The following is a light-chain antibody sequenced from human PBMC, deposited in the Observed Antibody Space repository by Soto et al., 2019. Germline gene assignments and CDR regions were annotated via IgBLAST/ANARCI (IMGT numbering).Light chain of an antibody. Sequence: EIVMTQSPATLSVSPGGRATLSCRASQSVSSNLAWYQQKPGQAPRLLIHGASSRAAGIPDRFSGSGSGTDFTLTISRLEPEDVAVYYCQQYGTSPPDTFGQGTRLEIK. CDR3: QQYGTSPPDT. CDR2: GAS. J-gene: IGKJ5*01. CDR1: QSVSSN. V-gene: IGKV3-20*01.